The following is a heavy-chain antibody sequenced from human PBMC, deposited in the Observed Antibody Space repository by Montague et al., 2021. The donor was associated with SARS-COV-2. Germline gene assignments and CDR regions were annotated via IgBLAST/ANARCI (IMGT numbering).Heavy chain of an antibody. CDR2: FYTSGST. D-gene: IGHD1-26*01. CDR3: AREDDNGSYWLRGMDV. CDR1: GGSISSGSYY. Sequence: TLSLTCTVSGGSISSGSYYWTWIRQPAGKGLEWIGRFYTSGSTNHNPSLKSRVTISVDRSKNQFSLKLSSVTAADTALYYCAREDDNGSYWLRGMDVWGQGATVTVSS. V-gene: IGHV4-61*02. J-gene: IGHJ6*02.